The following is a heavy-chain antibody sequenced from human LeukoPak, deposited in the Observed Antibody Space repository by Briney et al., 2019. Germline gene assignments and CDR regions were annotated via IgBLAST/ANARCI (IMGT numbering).Heavy chain of an antibody. D-gene: IGHD5-18*01. V-gene: IGHV4-38-2*01. Sequence: SETLSLTCAVSAYPISSGHYWGWTRQPPGKGLEWIGSMYHSGSTYFNPSLKSRVTISVDTPKNQFSLTLSSVTAADTAVYFCARVSGSGMALDAFDIWGQGTMVIVSS. CDR3: ARVSGSGMALDAFDI. CDR2: MYHSGST. CDR1: AYPISSGHY. J-gene: IGHJ3*02.